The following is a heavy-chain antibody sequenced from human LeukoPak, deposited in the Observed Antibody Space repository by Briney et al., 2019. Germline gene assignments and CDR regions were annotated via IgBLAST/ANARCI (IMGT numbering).Heavy chain of an antibody. CDR1: AFTFSGYE. D-gene: IGHD2-2*01. CDR3: ARVFCSTTSCFRNYNYMDV. CDR2: ISNSGRTL. J-gene: IGHJ6*03. V-gene: IGHV3-48*03. Sequence: GVSLRLSCAVSAFTFSGYEMNWVRQAPGKGLEWVSYISNSGRTLYYADSVKGLFTISRDNSKNSLYLQMNSLRAEDTGVYYCARVFCSTTSCFRNYNYMDVWGKGTKVTVSS.